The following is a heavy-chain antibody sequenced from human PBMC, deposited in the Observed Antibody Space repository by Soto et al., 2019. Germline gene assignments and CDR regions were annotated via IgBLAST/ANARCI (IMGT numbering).Heavy chain of an antibody. V-gene: IGHV3-64D*06. CDR2: ISSNGGST. CDR3: VKDLIHYYDSSGYYLPQDWYYFDY. CDR1: GFTFSSYA. D-gene: IGHD3-22*01. Sequence: PGGSLRLSCSASGFTFSSYAMHWVRQAPGKGLEYVSAISSNGGSTYYADSVKGRFTISRDNSKNTLYLQMSSLRAEDTAVYYCVKDLIHYYDSSGYYLPQDWYYFDYWGQGTLVTVSS. J-gene: IGHJ4*02.